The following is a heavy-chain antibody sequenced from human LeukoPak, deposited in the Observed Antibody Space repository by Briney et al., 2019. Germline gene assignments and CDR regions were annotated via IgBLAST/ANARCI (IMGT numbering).Heavy chain of an antibody. Sequence: PGGSLRLSCAVSGFTFTTYAMSWVRQAPGKGLEWGSAISGSGVSTYYADSVKCRFTSSRYNSKNTLDLQMNSIRAADTAVYYCAKLNPSDFWSEIPGYWGQGTLVTVSS. CDR2: ISGSGVST. V-gene: IGHV3-23*01. CDR1: GFTFTTYA. J-gene: IGHJ4*02. CDR3: AKLNPSDFWSEIPGY. D-gene: IGHD3-3*01.